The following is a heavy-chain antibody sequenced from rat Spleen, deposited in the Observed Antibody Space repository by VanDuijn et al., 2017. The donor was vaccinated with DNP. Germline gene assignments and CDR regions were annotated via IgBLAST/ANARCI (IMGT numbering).Heavy chain of an antibody. V-gene: IGHV5-22*01. CDR1: GFTFSNYH. Sequence: EVHLVESGGGLVQPGRSMKLSCAASGFTFSNYHMAWVRQAPKKGLEWVATISYDGSGTYYRDSVKGRFTISSDNEKRTLYLKMNSLRWEGTATYYCVRVGEYHDGGDGDALYAWGQGTSVTVSS. D-gene: IGHD1-12*02. CDR2: ISYDGSGT. CDR3: VRVGEYHDGGDGDALYA. J-gene: IGHJ4*01.